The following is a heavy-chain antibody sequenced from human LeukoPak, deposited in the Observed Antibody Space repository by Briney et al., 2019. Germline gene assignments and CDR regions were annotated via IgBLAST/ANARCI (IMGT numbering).Heavy chain of an antibody. Sequence: SVKVSCKASGGTFSSYAISWVRQAPGQGLEWMGGIIPIFGTANYAQKLQGRVTITTDESTSTAYMELSSLRSEDTAVYYCARDWGMSTYYYDSSGPDGGDYYYMDVWGKGTTVTVSS. V-gene: IGHV1-69*05. D-gene: IGHD3-22*01. CDR1: GGTFSSYA. J-gene: IGHJ6*03. CDR2: IIPIFGTA. CDR3: ARDWGMSTYYYDSSGPDGGDYYYMDV.